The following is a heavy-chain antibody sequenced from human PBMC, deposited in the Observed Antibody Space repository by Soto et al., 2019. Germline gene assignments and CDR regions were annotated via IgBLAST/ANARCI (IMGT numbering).Heavy chain of an antibody. V-gene: IGHV4-39*07. D-gene: IGHD6-13*01. CDR2: IYHSGST. CDR3: ARGIAAAGSYFDY. CDR1: GGSISSSSYY. Sequence: SETLSLTCTVSGGSISSSSYYWSRIRQPPGKGLEWIGNIYHSGSTNYNPSLKSRVTISVDTSKNQFSLKLSSVTAADTAVYYCARGIAAAGSYFDYWGQGTLVTVSS. J-gene: IGHJ4*02.